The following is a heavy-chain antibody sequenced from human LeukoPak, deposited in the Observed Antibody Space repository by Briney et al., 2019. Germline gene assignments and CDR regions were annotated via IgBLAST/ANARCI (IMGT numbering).Heavy chain of an antibody. CDR3: ASSMISSAIDY. CDR2: IYTSGST. D-gene: IGHD3-22*01. Sequence: SETLSLTCTVSGGSISSYYWSWIRQPPGKGLEWIGYIYTSGSTNYNPSLKSRVTISVDTSKNQFSLKLSSVIAADTSVYYCASSMISSAIDYWGQGTLVTVSS. J-gene: IGHJ4*02. V-gene: IGHV4-4*09. CDR1: GGSISSYY.